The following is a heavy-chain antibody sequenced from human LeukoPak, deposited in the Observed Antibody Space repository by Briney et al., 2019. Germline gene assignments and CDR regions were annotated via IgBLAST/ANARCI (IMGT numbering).Heavy chain of an antibody. D-gene: IGHD3-3*01. J-gene: IGHJ4*02. CDR3: ARAPSYYDFWSGYRRGLFDY. Sequence: ASVKVSCKASGYTFTSYDINWVRQATGQGLEWMGWMNPNSGNTGYAQKFQDRVTITRNTSISTAYMELGSLRSEDTAVYYCARAPSYYDFWSGYRRGLFDYWGQGTLVTVSS. V-gene: IGHV1-8*03. CDR2: MNPNSGNT. CDR1: GYTFTSYD.